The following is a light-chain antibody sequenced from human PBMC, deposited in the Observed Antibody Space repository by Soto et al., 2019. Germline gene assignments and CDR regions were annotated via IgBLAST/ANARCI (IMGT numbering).Light chain of an antibody. V-gene: IGKV1-13*02. CDR2: DVS. J-gene: IGKJ5*01. CDR3: QQFNSYPIT. CDR1: QDIRGA. Sequence: AIQLTQSPSSLSASVGDRVTITCRASQDIRGALAWYQQKPGKAPKILIYDVSTLESGVPSRFSGSSSETDFTLTISSLQPVDFATYYCQQFNSYPITFGQGTRLEIK.